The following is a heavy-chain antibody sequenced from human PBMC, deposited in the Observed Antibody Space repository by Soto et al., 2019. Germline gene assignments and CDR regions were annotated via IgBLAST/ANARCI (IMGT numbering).Heavy chain of an antibody. CDR2: IYYSGST. J-gene: IGHJ4*02. D-gene: IGHD3-9*01. V-gene: IGHV4-31*03. CDR1: GGSISSGGYY. Sequence: QVQLQESGPGLVKPSQTLSLTCTVSGGSISSGGYYWSWIRQHPGKGLEWIGYIYYSGSTYYNPSLKSRVTISVDTSKNQFSLKLSSVTAADTAVYYCARSEMNYDILTGYSANGGTLDYWGQGTLVTVSS. CDR3: ARSEMNYDILTGYSANGGTLDY.